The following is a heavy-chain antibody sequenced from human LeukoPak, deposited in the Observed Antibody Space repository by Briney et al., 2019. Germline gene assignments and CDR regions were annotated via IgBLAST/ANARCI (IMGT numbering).Heavy chain of an antibody. CDR2: IYYSGSA. Sequence: SETLSLTCTVSRASISTYYWSWIRQPPGKGLEWIGNIYYSGSAYYNPSLKSRVTISVDTSKNQFSLKLSSVTAADTAVYYCARRLDGGFDYWGQGTLVTVSS. J-gene: IGHJ4*02. D-gene: IGHD3-16*01. V-gene: IGHV4-39*01. CDR1: RASISTYY. CDR3: ARRLDGGFDY.